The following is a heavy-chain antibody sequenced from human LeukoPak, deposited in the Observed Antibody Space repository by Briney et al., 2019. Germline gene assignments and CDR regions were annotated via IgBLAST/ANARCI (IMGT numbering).Heavy chain of an antibody. Sequence: SETLSLTCTVSGGSISSGDYYWVWIRRHPEKGLEWIGYFYYTGSTSYNPSLKSRVTISIDRSQNQFSLRLSSVTAADTAVYYCARPLNAVHDASDVWGQGTMVTVSS. D-gene: IGHD6-19*01. CDR1: GGSISSGDYY. CDR2: FYYTGST. CDR3: ARPLNAVHDASDV. J-gene: IGHJ3*01. V-gene: IGHV4-31*03.